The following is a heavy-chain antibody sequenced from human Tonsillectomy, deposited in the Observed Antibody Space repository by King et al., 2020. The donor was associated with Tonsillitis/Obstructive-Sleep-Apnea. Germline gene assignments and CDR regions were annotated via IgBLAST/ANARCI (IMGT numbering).Heavy chain of an antibody. CDR3: ARGTLIPAGIEF. Sequence: EVQLVESGGGLVQPGGSLRLSCAVSGFTFSNYWMHWVRQAPGMGLGLVSNINIDGSDTTYADSGKGRFTISRDNAKNTLYLQMNSLRAEDTAVYYCARGTLIPAGIEFWAQGTLVNVSS. CDR1: GFTFSNYW. V-gene: IGHV3-74*01. J-gene: IGHJ4*02. CDR2: INIDGSDT. D-gene: IGHD2-2*01.